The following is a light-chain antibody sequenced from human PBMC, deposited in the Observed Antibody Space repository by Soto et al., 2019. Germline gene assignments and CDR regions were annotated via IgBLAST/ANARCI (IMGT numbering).Light chain of an antibody. CDR3: QQYNSYSWT. Sequence: DIQMTQSPSTLSASVGDRGTITCRASQSISYWLAWYQQKPGKAPTLLIYDASTLESGVPSRFSGSGFGTDFTLTISTLQPEDFGTYYCQQYNSYSWTFGQGTKVDI. CDR2: DAS. V-gene: IGKV1-5*01. CDR1: QSISYW. J-gene: IGKJ1*01.